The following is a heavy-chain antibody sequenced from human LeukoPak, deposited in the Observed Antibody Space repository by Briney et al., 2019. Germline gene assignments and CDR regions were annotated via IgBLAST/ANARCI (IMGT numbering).Heavy chain of an antibody. V-gene: IGHV4-4*07. CDR2: IYTSRST. CDR3: ARDTIYPAWFKYNWFDP. D-gene: IGHD3-9*01. CDR1: GGSICSYY. Sequence: SGTLSLTCTVSGGSICSYYWSWIRQPAGKGLEWIGRIYTSRSTNYNPSLKSRVTMSVDTSKNQFSLKVSSVTAADTAVYYCARDTIYPAWFKYNWFDPWGQGTLVTVSS. J-gene: IGHJ5*02.